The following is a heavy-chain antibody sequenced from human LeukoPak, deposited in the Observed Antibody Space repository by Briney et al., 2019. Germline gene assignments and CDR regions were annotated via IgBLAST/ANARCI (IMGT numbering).Heavy chain of an antibody. CDR2: ISYDGSNK. J-gene: IGHJ4*02. CDR1: GFTFSSYA. CDR3: ARGRGRLYYFDY. V-gene: IGHV3-30*04. D-gene: IGHD5-12*01. Sequence: GRSLRLSCAASGFTFSSYAMHWVRQAPGKGLEWVAVISYDGSNKYYADSVKGRFTISRDNSKNTLYLQMNSLRAEDTAVYYCARGRGRLYYFDYWGQGTLVTVSS.